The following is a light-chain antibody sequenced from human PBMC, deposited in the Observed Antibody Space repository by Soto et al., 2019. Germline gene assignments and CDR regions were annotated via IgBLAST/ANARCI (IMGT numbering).Light chain of an antibody. CDR3: HQYYSYPRT. Sequence: AIRMTQSPSSFSASTGDRVTITCRASQGISSYLAWYQQKPGKAPKLLIYAASTLQSEVPSRFSGSGSGTHFTLTICCLQSEDFATYYCHQYYSYPRTFGQGTKLEIK. CDR1: QGISSY. V-gene: IGKV1-8*01. J-gene: IGKJ2*01. CDR2: AAS.